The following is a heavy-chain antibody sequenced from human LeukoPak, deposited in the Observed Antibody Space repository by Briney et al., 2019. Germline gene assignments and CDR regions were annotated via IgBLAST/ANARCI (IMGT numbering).Heavy chain of an antibody. D-gene: IGHD1-1*01. CDR1: GYTFTGYY. CDR2: INPNSGGT. Sequence: ASVKVSCKASGYTFTGYYMHWVRQAPGQGLEWMGWINPNSGGTNYAQKFQGRVTMTRDTSISTAYMELSRLRSDDTAVYYCAREELERLGAFDIWGQGTMVTVSS. V-gene: IGHV1-2*02. J-gene: IGHJ3*02. CDR3: AREELERLGAFDI.